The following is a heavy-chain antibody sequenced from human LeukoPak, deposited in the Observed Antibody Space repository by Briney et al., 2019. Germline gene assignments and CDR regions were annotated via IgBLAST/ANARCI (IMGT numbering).Heavy chain of an antibody. V-gene: IGHV3-53*01. Sequence: PGGSLRLSCAASGFTVSSNYMSWVRQAPGKGLEWVSLIYSGGSTYYADSVKGRFTISRDNSKNTLYLQMDSLRAEDTAVYYYTRGTPTRDYYGSGSYRDYWGQGTLVTVSS. CDR2: IYSGGST. CDR1: GFTVSSNY. J-gene: IGHJ4*02. D-gene: IGHD3-10*01. CDR3: TRGTPTRDYYGSGSYRDY.